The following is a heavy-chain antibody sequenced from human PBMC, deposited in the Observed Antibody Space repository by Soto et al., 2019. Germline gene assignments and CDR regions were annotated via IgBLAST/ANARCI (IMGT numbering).Heavy chain of an antibody. CDR1: GFTFSSYS. D-gene: IGHD6-6*01. Sequence: PVGSLRLSCAASGFTFSSYSMNWVRQAPGKGLEWVSSISSSSSYIYYADSVKGRFTIPRDNAKNSLYLQMNSLRAEDTAVYYCARKYSSSEYYYYGMDVWGQGTTVTVSS. V-gene: IGHV3-21*01. J-gene: IGHJ6*02. CDR2: ISSSSSYI. CDR3: ARKYSSSEYYYYGMDV.